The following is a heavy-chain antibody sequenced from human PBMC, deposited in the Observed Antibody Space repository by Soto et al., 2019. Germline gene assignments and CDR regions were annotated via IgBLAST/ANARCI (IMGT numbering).Heavy chain of an antibody. J-gene: IGHJ4*02. V-gene: IGHV3-53*02. CDR1: GFSVSSNY. Sequence: EVQLVETGGGMIQPGGSLRLSCAVPGFSVSSNYMSWVRQAPGKGLEWVSLIYSGGTTSYADSVKGRFIISRDSSKNTLFLQMNSLRVEDTAVYYCARRYIVGVTGDYWGQGTLVTVSS. CDR2: IYSGGTT. CDR3: ARRYIVGVTGDY. D-gene: IGHD1-26*01.